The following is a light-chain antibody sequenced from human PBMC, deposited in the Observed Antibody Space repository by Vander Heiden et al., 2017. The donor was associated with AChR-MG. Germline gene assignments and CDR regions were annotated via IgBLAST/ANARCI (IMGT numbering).Light chain of an antibody. J-gene: IGKJ1*01. Sequence: EIVLIKSQGTLSLTPGEKATLSCRASQSVSSNLAWYQQKPGQAPILLIYDTSNRATGIPARFSGSGSGTDFTLTISSLEPEDFAVYYCQQRSNWPPTFGQGTKVEIK. CDR2: DTS. CDR3: QQRSNWPPT. CDR1: QSVSSN. V-gene: IGKV3-11*01.